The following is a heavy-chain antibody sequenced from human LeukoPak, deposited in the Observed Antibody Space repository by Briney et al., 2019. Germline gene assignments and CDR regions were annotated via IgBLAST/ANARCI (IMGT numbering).Heavy chain of an antibody. V-gene: IGHV4-59*01. J-gene: IGHJ6*03. D-gene: IGHD5-18*01. Sequence: PSETLSLTCTASGGSISSYYWSWIRQPPGKGLEWIGYIYYSGSTNYNPSLKSRVTISVDTSKNQFSLKLSSVTAADTAVYYCARSVDTATLSYYYYYMDVWGKGTTVTVSS. CDR1: GGSISSYY. CDR2: IYYSGST. CDR3: ARSVDTATLSYYYYYMDV.